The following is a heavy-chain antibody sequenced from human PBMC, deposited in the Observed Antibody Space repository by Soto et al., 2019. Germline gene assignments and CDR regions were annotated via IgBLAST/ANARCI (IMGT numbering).Heavy chain of an antibody. CDR3: AKSRAVAGRNYFDY. J-gene: IGHJ4*02. CDR2: ISWNSGSI. V-gene: IGHV3-9*01. CDR1: GFTFDDYA. Sequence: EVQLVESGGGLVQPGRSLRLSCAASGFTFDDYAMHWVRQAPGKGLEWVSGISWNSGSIGYADSVKGRFTISRDNAKNSLYLQMNSLRAEDTALYYCAKSRAVAGRNYFDYWGQGTLVTVSS. D-gene: IGHD6-19*01.